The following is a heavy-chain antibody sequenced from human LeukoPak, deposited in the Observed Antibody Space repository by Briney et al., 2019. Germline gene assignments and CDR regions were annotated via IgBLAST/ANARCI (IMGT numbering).Heavy chain of an antibody. CDR1: GFTFSSYG. J-gene: IGHJ4*02. Sequence: GGSLRFSCSASGFTFSSYGMHWVRQAPGKGLEYVSGISNKGGSTYYADSVKGRFTISRDNSKNTLHLQMSSLRADDTAVYYCVKSGTWADFDSWGQGTLVTVSS. V-gene: IGHV3-64D*09. D-gene: IGHD1-26*01. CDR3: VKSGTWADFDS. CDR2: ISNKGGST.